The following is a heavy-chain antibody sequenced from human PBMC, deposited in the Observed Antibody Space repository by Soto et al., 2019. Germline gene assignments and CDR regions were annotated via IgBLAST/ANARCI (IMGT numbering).Heavy chain of an antibody. CDR3: ATTFDYGDYVHYYYGMDV. J-gene: IGHJ6*02. CDR2: INPNSGGT. D-gene: IGHD4-17*01. CDR1: GYTFTGYY. Sequence: GASVKVSCKASGYTFTGYYMHWVRQAPGQGLEWMGWINPNSGGTNYAQKFQGWVTMTRDTSISTAYMELCRLRSDDTAVYYCATTFDYGDYVHYYYGMDVWGQGTTVTVSS. V-gene: IGHV1-2*04.